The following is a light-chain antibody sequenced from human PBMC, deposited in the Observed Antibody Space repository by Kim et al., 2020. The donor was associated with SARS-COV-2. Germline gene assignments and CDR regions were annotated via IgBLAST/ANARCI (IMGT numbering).Light chain of an antibody. CDR2: GAS. Sequence: VSPGERATLSCRASQSVTSKLAWYQQKPGQAPSLLIHGASTRATGIPARFSGSGSGTEFTLTVSSLQSEDLAIYYCQQYHDWPRTFGQGTKVDIK. CDR3: QQYHDWPRT. CDR1: QSVTSK. J-gene: IGKJ1*01. V-gene: IGKV3-15*01.